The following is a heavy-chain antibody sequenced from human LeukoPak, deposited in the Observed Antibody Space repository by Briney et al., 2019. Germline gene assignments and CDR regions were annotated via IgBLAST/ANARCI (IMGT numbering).Heavy chain of an antibody. Sequence: GASVKVSCKASGYTFIDYYMHWVRQAPGQGLEWMGWINPNSGDTKYAQKFQGRVTMTRDMSISTAYLELSRLRSDDTAVYYCARDTARITIFGVAKYMDVWGKGTTVTVSS. D-gene: IGHD3-3*01. V-gene: IGHV1-2*02. CDR1: GYTFIDYY. CDR2: INPNSGDT. CDR3: ARDTARITIFGVAKYMDV. J-gene: IGHJ6*03.